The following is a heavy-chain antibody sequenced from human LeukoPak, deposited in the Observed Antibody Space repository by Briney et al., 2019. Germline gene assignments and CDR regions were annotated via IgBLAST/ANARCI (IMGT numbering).Heavy chain of an antibody. CDR1: GASISGYY. V-gene: IGHV4-4*09. Sequence: SETLSLTCTVSGASISGYYWSWLRQPPGKELEWIGYIHTSGSTRFNPSLQSRVTLSFDTSKDQFSLKSTSLTAADTAVYYCARHLSSTSYPFYYYLDVWGKGTTVTVSS. CDR3: ARHLSSTSYPFYYYLDV. D-gene: IGHD2-2*02. J-gene: IGHJ6*03. CDR2: IHTSGST.